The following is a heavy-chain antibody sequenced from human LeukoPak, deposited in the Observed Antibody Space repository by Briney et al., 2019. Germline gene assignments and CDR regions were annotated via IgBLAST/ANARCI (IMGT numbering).Heavy chain of an antibody. CDR1: GYTFTGYY. Sequence: ASVKVSCKASGYTFTGYYMHWVRQAPGQGLEWMGWINPNSGGTNYAQKFQGWVTMTRDTSISTAYMELSGLRSDDTAVYYCARGFPPPRDYYYYYGMDVWGQGTTVTVSS. V-gene: IGHV1-2*04. CDR2: INPNSGGT. CDR3: ARGFPPPRDYYYYYGMDV. J-gene: IGHJ6*02. D-gene: IGHD2/OR15-2a*01.